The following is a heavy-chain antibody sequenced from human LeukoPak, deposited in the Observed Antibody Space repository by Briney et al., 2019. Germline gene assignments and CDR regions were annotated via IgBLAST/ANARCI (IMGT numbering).Heavy chain of an antibody. V-gene: IGHV3-33*01. CDR1: GFTFSSYD. CDR2: MWDDKSNK. J-gene: IGHJ6*02. Sequence: PGGSLRLSCAASGFTFSSYDMHWVRQAPGKGLEWVAVMWDDKSNKYYADSVKGRFTISRDSSKNTLYLQMNNLGAEDTAMYYCAIGPYGMDVWGQGTTVTVSS. CDR3: AIGPYGMDV.